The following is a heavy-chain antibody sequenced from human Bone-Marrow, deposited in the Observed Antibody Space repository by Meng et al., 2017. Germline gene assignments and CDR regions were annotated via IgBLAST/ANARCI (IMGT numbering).Heavy chain of an antibody. D-gene: IGHD3-10*01. V-gene: IGHV1-2*02. CDR2: INPNSGGT. CDR3: AGGGCGELYRDAFDI. CDR1: GYTFTGYY. Sequence: ASVKVSCKASGYTFTGYYMHWVRQAPGQGLEWMGWINPNSGGTNYAQKFQGRVTMTRDTSISTAYMGLSTLRSDDTAVYYCAGGGCGELYRDAFDIWGQGTMVTVSS. J-gene: IGHJ3*02.